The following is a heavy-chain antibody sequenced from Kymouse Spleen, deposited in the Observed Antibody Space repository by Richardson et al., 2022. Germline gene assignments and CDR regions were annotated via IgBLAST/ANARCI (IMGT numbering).Heavy chain of an antibody. Sequence: QVQLQQWGAGLLKPSETLSLTCAVYGGSFSGYYWSWIRQPPGKGLEWIGEINHSGSTNYNPSLKSRVTISVDTSKNQFSLKLSSVTAADTAVYYCAREGQLADAFDIWGQGTMVTVSS. CDR3: AREGQLADAFDI. CDR1: GGSFSGYY. V-gene: IGHV4-34*01. D-gene: IGHD6-6*01. CDR2: INHSGST. J-gene: IGHJ3*02.